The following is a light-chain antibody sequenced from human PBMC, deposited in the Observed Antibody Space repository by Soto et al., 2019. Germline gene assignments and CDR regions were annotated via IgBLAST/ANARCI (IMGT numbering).Light chain of an antibody. V-gene: IGKV4-1*01. J-gene: IGKJ1*01. CDR3: QQYFTTLWT. CDR1: QSILYSSNNKNY. CDR2: WAS. Sequence: DIVMTQSPDSLAVSLGERATINCKSSQSILYSSNNKNYLAWYQQQPGQPPKLLLYWASTRESGVPDRFSGSGSGTNFTLTISSLQAEDVAVYYCQQYFTTLWTFGQGTKVEIK.